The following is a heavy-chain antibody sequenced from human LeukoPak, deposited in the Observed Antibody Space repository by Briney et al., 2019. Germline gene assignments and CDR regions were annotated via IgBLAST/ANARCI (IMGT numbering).Heavy chain of an antibody. CDR3: ARGRVSSSTWCSTYYYYFYMDV. CDR2: IDRTGIT. Sequence: PSETLSLTCTVSDDSITIYYWTWIRQPPGKGLEWIGYIDRTGITNYNPSLNSRVTISRDTSKNHFSLELSSATAADTAVYFCARGRVSSSTWCSTYYYYFYMDVWGKGTTVTVSS. D-gene: IGHD6-13*01. J-gene: IGHJ6*03. CDR1: DDSITIYY. V-gene: IGHV4-59*01.